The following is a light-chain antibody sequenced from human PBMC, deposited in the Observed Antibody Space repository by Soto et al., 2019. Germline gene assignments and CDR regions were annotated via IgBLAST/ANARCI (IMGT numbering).Light chain of an antibody. Sequence: EIVMTQSPATLSVSPGERATLSCRASQSVSSNLAWYQQKPGQAPRLLIYGAPTRATGIPARFSGSGSGTEFTLTISSLQSEDFAVYYCQQYNNWPPKGTFGQGTKVEIK. CDR3: QQYNNWPPKGT. V-gene: IGKV3-15*01. J-gene: IGKJ1*01. CDR2: GAP. CDR1: QSVSSN.